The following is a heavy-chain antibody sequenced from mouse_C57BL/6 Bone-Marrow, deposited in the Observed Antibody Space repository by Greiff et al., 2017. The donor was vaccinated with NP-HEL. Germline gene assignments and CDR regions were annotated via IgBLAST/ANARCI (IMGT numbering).Heavy chain of an antibody. CDR1: GFTFNTYA. CDR3: VREGYGSGVYYYAMDY. J-gene: IGHJ4*01. CDR2: IRSKSSNYAT. V-gene: IGHV10-3*01. D-gene: IGHD1-1*01. Sequence: EVQLVESGGGLVQPKGSLKLSCAASGFTFNTYAMHWVRQAPGKGLEWVARIRSKSSNYATYYADSVKDKFTISRDDSQSMLYLQMNNLKTEDTAMYYCVREGYGSGVYYYAMDYWGQGTSVTVSS.